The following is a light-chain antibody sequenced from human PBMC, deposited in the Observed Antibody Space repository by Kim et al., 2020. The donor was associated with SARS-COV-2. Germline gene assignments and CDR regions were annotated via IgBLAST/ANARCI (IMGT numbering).Light chain of an antibody. CDR1: QSISSW. Sequence: SASVGDRVTITCRASQSISSWLAWYQQKPGKAPKLLIYKASSLESGVPSRFSGSGSGTEFTLTISSLQPDDFATYYCQQYNNYSTFGQGTKVDIK. CDR3: QQYNNYST. CDR2: KAS. J-gene: IGKJ1*01. V-gene: IGKV1-5*03.